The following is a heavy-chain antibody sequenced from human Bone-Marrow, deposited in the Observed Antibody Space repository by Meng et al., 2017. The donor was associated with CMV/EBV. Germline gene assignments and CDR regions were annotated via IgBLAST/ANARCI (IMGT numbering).Heavy chain of an antibody. D-gene: IGHD6-6*01. CDR2: IYSGGST. Sequence: GESLKISCAASGFTVSSNYMSWVRQAPGKGLEWVSVIYSGGSTYYADSVKGRFTISRDNSKNTLYLQMNSLRAEDTAVYYCARSSGAARLYYFDDWGQGTLVTVSS. CDR1: GFTVSSNY. V-gene: IGHV3-53*01. CDR3: ARSSGAARLYYFDD. J-gene: IGHJ4*02.